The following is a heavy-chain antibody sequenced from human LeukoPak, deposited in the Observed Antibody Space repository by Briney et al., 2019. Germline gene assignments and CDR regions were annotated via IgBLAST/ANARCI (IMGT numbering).Heavy chain of an antibody. CDR2: INWNCGST. Sequence: GGSLRLSCAASGFTFDDYGMSWVRQAPGKGLEWVSGINWNCGSTGYADSVKGRFTISRDNAKNSLYLQMNSLRAEDTALYYCARDYIAETYYYDSSGAFDIWGQGTMVTVSS. CDR1: GFTFDDYG. V-gene: IGHV3-20*04. J-gene: IGHJ3*02. D-gene: IGHD3-22*01. CDR3: ARDYIAETYYYDSSGAFDI.